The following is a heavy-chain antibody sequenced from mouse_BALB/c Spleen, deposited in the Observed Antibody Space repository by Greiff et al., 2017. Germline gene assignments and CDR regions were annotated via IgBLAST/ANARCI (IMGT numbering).Heavy chain of an antibody. CDR3: AFYDALYYFDY. CDR2: IDPANGNT. J-gene: IGHJ2*01. V-gene: IGHV14-3*02. CDR1: GFNIKDTY. D-gene: IGHD2-3*01. Sequence: EVKLVESGAELVKPGASVKLSCTASGFNIKDTYMHWVKQRPEQGLEWIGRIDPANGNTKYDPKFQGKATITADTSSNTAYLQLSSLTSEDTAVYYCAFYDALYYFDYWGQGTTRTVSS.